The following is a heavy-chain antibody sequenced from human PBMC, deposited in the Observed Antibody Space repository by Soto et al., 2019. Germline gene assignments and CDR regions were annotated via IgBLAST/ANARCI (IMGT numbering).Heavy chain of an antibody. V-gene: IGHV1-69*01. D-gene: IGHD3-10*01. CDR2: ILPMFARP. Sequence: QVQLVQDGADVKKPGSSVALSCKTSGGTFRKYGVAWVRPAPRQGLEDTGGILPMFARPKYAQNFKDRVTITAAEATSTTYMELSRLRSEHTAVYYCARQVRNYYWDGLEYYYFFDYWGQGTLVTVSS. CDR3: ARQVRNYYWDGLEYYYFFDY. J-gene: IGHJ4*02. CDR1: GGTFRKYG.